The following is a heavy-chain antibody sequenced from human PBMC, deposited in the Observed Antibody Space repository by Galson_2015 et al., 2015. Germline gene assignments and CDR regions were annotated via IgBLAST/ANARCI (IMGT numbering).Heavy chain of an antibody. V-gene: IGHV3-30-3*01. CDR2: ISYDGSNK. D-gene: IGHD2-15*01. J-gene: IGHJ4*02. Sequence: SLRLSCAASGFTFSSYAMHWVRRAPGKGLEWVAVISYDGSNKYYADSVKGRFTISRDNSKNTLYLQMNSLRAEDTAVYYCASDFAVVAANYYFDYWGQGTLVTVSS. CDR3: ASDFAVVAANYYFDY. CDR1: GFTFSSYA.